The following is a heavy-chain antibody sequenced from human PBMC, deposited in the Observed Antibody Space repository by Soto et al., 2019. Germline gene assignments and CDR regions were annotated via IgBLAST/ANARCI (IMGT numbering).Heavy chain of an antibody. D-gene: IGHD3-3*01. J-gene: IGHJ4*02. Sequence: EVQLLESGGGLVQPGGSLRLSCAASGFTFSSYAMSWVRQAPGKGLEWVSAISGSGGSTYYADSVKGRFTISRDNSKNTLYLQMNSLRAEDTAVYYCAKDASITIFGVVITACFDYWGQGTLVTVSS. CDR3: AKDASITIFGVVITACFDY. CDR1: GFTFSSYA. V-gene: IGHV3-23*01. CDR2: ISGSGGST.